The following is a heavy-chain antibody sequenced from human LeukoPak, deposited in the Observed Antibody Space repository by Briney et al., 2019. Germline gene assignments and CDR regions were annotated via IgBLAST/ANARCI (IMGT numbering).Heavy chain of an antibody. CDR1: GGSFSGYY. CDR3: ARAPSSYYGMDV. D-gene: IGHD6-6*01. Sequence: PSETLSLTCAVYGGSFSGYYWSWIRQPPGKGLEWIGEINHSGSTNYNPSLKSRVTISVDTSKIQFSLKLSSVTAADTAVYYCARAPSSYYGMDVWGKGTTVTVSS. J-gene: IGHJ6*04. CDR2: INHSGST. V-gene: IGHV4-34*01.